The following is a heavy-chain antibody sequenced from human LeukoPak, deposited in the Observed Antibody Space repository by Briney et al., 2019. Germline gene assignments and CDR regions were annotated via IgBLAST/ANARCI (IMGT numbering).Heavy chain of an antibody. J-gene: IGHJ4*02. CDR1: GFTFSSYE. CDR3: AKGGASVTRYVDY. D-gene: IGHD4-17*01. Sequence: GGSLRLSCAASGFTFSSYEMNWVRQAPGKGLEWVGIMSNSGENTFYGEAVKGRFTISRDNSQNTLYLQMNSRRPEDTAFYYWAKGGASVTRYVDYWGQGTLVTVSS. CDR2: MSNSGENT. V-gene: IGHV3-30*18.